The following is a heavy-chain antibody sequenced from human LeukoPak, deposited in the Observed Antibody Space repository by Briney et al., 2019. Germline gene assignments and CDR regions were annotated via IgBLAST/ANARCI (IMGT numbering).Heavy chain of an antibody. CDR2: IIPIFGTA. D-gene: IGHD3-10*01. Sequence: GSSVKVSCKASGGTFSSYAISWVRQAPGQGLEWMGGIIPIFGTANYAQKFQGRVTITTDESMSTAYMELSSLRSEDTAVYYCARAMVRGVIPYSGFDPWGQGTLVTVSS. V-gene: IGHV1-69*05. J-gene: IGHJ5*02. CDR1: GGTFSSYA. CDR3: ARAMVRGVIPYSGFDP.